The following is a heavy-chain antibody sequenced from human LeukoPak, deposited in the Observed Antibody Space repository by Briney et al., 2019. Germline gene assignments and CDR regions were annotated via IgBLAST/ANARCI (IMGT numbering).Heavy chain of an antibody. V-gene: IGHV4-39*01. J-gene: IGHJ4*02. CDR2: IYYSGST. CDR1: GGSISSSSYY. D-gene: IGHD5-18*01. Sequence: SETLSLTCTVSGGSISSSSYYWGWIRQPPGKGLEWIGSIYYSGSTYYNPSLKSRVTISVDTPKNQFSLKLSSVTAADTAVYYCARLRDTAMVMDYWGQGTLVTVSS. CDR3: ARLRDTAMVMDY.